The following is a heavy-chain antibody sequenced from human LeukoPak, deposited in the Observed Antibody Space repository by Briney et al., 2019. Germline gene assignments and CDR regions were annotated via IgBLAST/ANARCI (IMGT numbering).Heavy chain of an antibody. V-gene: IGHV3-64D*06. J-gene: IGHJ6*02. Sequence: SGESLRLSCSASGYSFSSYAMHWVRQVPGKGLEYVAAVTNNGGDTYHADSVKGRFTISRDNSKNTLYLQMGSLRAEDTAVYYCVKDPVHYYGMDVWGQGTTVTVS. CDR3: VKDPVHYYGMDV. CDR1: GYSFSSYA. CDR2: VTNNGGDT.